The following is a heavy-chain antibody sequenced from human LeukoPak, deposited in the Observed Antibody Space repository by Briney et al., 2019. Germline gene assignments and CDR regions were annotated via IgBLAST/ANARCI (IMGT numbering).Heavy chain of an antibody. V-gene: IGHV4-61*01. CDR2: VSSSGTT. Sequence: SETLSLTCIVSGASVTFVNYYWSWIRQSPGKGLEWLGYVSSSGTTTYMPSLESRVTISQDIARNQFSLRLTSVTAADTAVYYCARERGISMVVWGQGTLVTVSS. J-gene: IGHJ4*02. CDR3: ARERGISMVV. D-gene: IGHD3-10*01. CDR1: GASVTFVNYY.